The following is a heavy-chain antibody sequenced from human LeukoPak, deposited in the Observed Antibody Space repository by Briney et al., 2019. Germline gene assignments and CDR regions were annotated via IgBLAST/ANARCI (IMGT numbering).Heavy chain of an antibody. J-gene: IGHJ4*02. Sequence: GESLKISCKGSGYLFPNYWIAWVRQIPGKGLEWMGIIWPGDSDTRYNPSFQGRVIISADKSITTAYLQWSSLKASDTAIYYCARQTTNFYGSGSYVYWGQGTLVTVSS. CDR1: GYLFPNYW. CDR2: IWPGDSDT. D-gene: IGHD3-10*01. CDR3: ARQTTNFYGSGSYVY. V-gene: IGHV5-51*01.